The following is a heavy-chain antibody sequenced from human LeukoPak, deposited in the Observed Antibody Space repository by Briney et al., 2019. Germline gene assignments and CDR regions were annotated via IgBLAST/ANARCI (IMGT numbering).Heavy chain of an antibody. CDR1: GFTFSSYG. J-gene: IGHJ5*02. D-gene: IGHD6-13*01. CDR3: AKDWIGVAAAGTREYNWFDP. CDR2: ISYDGSSK. V-gene: IGHV3-30*18. Sequence: PGGSLRLSCAASGFTFSSYGMHWVRQAPGKGLEWVAVISYDGSSKYYADSVKGRFTISRDNSKNTLYLQMNSLRAEDTAVYYCAKDWIGVAAAGTREYNWFDPWGQGTLVTVSS.